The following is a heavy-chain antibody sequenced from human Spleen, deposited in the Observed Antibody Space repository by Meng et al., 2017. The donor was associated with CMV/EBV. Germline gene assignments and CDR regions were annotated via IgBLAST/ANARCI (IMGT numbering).Heavy chain of an antibody. Sequence: ASVKVSCKASGYTFTAYYLHWVRQAPGQGLEWLGWISPNSGGTNYAQNFQGRVTMTRDTSISTAYLQLSGLRSGDTAVYYCARPHLRGYCTSTICHTFDPWGQGTLVTVSS. J-gene: IGHJ4*01. CDR3: ARPHLRGYCTSTICHTFDP. D-gene: IGHD2-2*01. CDR1: GYTFTAYY. V-gene: IGHV1-2*02. CDR2: ISPNSGGT.